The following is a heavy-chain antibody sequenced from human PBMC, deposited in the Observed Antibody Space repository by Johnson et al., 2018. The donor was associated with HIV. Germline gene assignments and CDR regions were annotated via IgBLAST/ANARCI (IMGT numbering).Heavy chain of an antibody. CDR1: GFTFSSYA. J-gene: IGHJ3*02. D-gene: IGHD3-22*01. CDR3: AKDARPEGGSHSSGYPIHDAFDI. V-gene: IGHV3-23*04. Sequence: VQLVESGGGLVQPGGSLRLSCAASGFTFSSYAMSWVRQAPGKGLEWVSAISGSGGSTYYADSVKGRFTISRDNSKNTLYLQMNSLRAEDTAVYYCAKDARPEGGSHSSGYPIHDAFDIWGQGTMVTVSS. CDR2: ISGSGGST.